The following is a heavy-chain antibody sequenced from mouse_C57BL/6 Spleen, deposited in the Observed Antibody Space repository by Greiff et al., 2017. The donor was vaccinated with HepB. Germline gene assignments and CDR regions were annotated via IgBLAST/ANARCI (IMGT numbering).Heavy chain of an antibody. CDR3: ALYAMDY. CDR2: IYPGDGDT. Sequence: QVQLQQSGPELVKPGASVKISCKASGYAFSSSWMNWVKQRPGKGLEWIGRIYPGDGDTNYNGKFKGKATLTADKSSSTAYMQLSSLTSEDSAVYFCALYAMDYWGQGASVNVSS. CDR1: GYAFSSSW. V-gene: IGHV1-82*01. J-gene: IGHJ4*01.